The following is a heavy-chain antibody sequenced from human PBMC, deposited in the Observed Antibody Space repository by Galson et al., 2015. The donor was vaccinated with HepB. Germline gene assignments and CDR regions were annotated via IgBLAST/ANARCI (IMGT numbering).Heavy chain of an antibody. CDR3: ARTLHMESRVTGSRRRALRY. Sequence: SVKVSCKASGYNFNDYYVHWVLQAPGQGPEWMGWINPKSDVTNYAQKFQGRVTMTRDTSISTAYMGLSRLRSDDTAVYYCARTLHMESRVTGSRRRALRYWGQGTLVTVSS. V-gene: IGHV1-2*02. CDR2: INPKSDVT. CDR1: GYNFNDYY. D-gene: IGHD3-9*01. J-gene: IGHJ4*02.